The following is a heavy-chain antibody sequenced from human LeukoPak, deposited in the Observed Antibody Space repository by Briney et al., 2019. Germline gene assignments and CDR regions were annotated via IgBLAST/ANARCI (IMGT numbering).Heavy chain of an antibody. D-gene: IGHD2-21*02. Sequence: GGSLRLSCAASGFTVSSNYMSWVRQAPGKGLEWVSVIYSGGNTYYADFVKGRFIISRDTSKNTLYLQMNSLRAEDTAVYYCARGSRGGDSELDYWGQGTLVTVSS. CDR2: IYSGGNT. V-gene: IGHV3-53*01. J-gene: IGHJ4*02. CDR1: GFTVSSNY. CDR3: ARGSRGGDSELDY.